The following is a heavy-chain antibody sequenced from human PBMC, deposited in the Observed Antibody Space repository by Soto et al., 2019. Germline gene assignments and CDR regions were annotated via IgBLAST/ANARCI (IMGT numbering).Heavy chain of an antibody. V-gene: IGHV1-3*05. CDR2: INAGNGNT. D-gene: IGHD6-19*01. J-gene: IGHJ4*02. Sequence: QVQLVQSGAEEKKPGASVKVSCKASGYTFTSYAMHWVRQAPGQRLEWMGWINAGNGNTKYSQKFQGRVTITRDTSESTAYMELSSLRSEDTAVYYCARDSVLAVAGPNFDYWGQGTLVTVSS. CDR1: GYTFTSYA. CDR3: ARDSVLAVAGPNFDY.